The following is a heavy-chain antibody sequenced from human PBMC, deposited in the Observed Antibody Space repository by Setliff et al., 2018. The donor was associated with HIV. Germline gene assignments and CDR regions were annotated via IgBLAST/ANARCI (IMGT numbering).Heavy chain of an antibody. D-gene: IGHD1-1*01. CDR3: ARAREGWKPFAFDY. CDR2: ISATGST. CDR1: GGIISSDSFF. J-gene: IGHJ4*02. Sequence: SETLSLTCTVSGGIISSDSFFWSWIRQPAGKGLEWIGHISATGSTNYNPSLKSRVTMSLDTSKNQFSLNPNSVTAADAAVYFCARAREGWKPFAFDYWGQGTLVTVSS. V-gene: IGHV4-61*09.